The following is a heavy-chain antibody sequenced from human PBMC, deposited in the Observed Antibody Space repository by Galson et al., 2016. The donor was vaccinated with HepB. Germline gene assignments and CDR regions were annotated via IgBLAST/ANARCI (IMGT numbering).Heavy chain of an antibody. Sequence: SCKASGYTFIHFDVYWVRQAPGQRLEWMGWMNPGKGTTRYAPRFQDRVTITRDTSASTVYMKLSSLRSEDTAVYYCARGGGALTIVASGALSHWGQGTLVTVSS. J-gene: IGHJ4*02. CDR2: MNPGKGTT. V-gene: IGHV1-3*01. CDR3: ARGGGALTIVASGALSH. CDR1: GYTFIHFD. D-gene: IGHD4/OR15-4a*01.